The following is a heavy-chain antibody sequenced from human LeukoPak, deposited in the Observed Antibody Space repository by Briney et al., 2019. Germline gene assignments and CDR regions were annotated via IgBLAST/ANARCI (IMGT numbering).Heavy chain of an antibody. Sequence: GGSLRLSCAASGFTFSAYSINWVRQAPGRGLEWVSSISSSGTYIYYADSVKGRFTISRDNAKNSLSLQMNSLRAEDTAVYYCARDFRYSGSYHHWFDPWGQGTLVTVSS. J-gene: IGHJ5*02. V-gene: IGHV3-21*01. D-gene: IGHD1-26*01. CDR1: GFTFSAYS. CDR3: ARDFRYSGSYHHWFDP. CDR2: ISSSGTYI.